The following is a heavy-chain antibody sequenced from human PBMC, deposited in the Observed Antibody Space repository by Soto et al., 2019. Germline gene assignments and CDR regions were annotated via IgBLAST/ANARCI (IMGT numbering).Heavy chain of an antibody. V-gene: IGHV3-48*01. D-gene: IGHD2-8*01. CDR2: ILSSSGVI. Sequence: EVQLVESGGGLVQPGGSLRLSCAASGFTFGSYSMNWVRQAPGKGLEWVSFILSSSGVIYYADSVKGRFTISRDNAKNSLYLQMNSLRAEDPALYYCARDFRPPPVANGMAFYMEAWGKGTTVTVSS. CDR1: GFTFGSYS. CDR3: ARDFRPPPVANGMAFYMEA. J-gene: IGHJ6*03.